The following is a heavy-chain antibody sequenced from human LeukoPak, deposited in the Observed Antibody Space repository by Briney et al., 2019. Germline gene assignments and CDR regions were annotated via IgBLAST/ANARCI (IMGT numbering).Heavy chain of an antibody. D-gene: IGHD5-12*01. CDR2: IWYGGSNK. Sequence: GGSLRLSCAASGFTFSSYGMHWVRQAPGKGLEWVAVIWYGGSNKYYADSVKGRFTISRDNSKNTLYLQMNSLRAEDTAVYYCAKERSGYGSDAFDIWGQGTMVTVSS. J-gene: IGHJ3*02. CDR1: GFTFSSYG. V-gene: IGHV3-30*02. CDR3: AKERSGYGSDAFDI.